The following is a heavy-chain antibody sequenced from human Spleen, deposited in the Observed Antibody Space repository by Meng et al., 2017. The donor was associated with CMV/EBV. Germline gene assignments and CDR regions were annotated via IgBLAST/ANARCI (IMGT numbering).Heavy chain of an antibody. D-gene: IGHD3-22*01. CDR1: GGSISGDYYY. CDR3: ARQNYDTSGYAFDI. V-gene: IGHV4-39*01. J-gene: IGHJ3*02. Sequence: SGGSISGDYYYWGWLRQPPGKGLEWLATVYHGGSTYYNPSLKSRVTIVADTSKNLFSLELYSVTAADTAVYYCARQNYDTSGYAFDIWGQGTMVTVSS. CDR2: VYHGGST.